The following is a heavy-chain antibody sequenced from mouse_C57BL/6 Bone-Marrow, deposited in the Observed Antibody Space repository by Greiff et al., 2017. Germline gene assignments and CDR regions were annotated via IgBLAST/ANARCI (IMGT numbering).Heavy chain of an antibody. CDR2: ISSGGSYT. Sequence: EVQLVESGGDLVKPGGSLKLSCAASGFTFSSYGMSWVRQTPDKRLEWVATISSGGSYTYYTDSVKGRFTISRDNAKNTLYLQMSSLKSEDTAMYYCARGPTVEKAYWGQGTLVTVSA. CDR3: ARGPTVEKAY. CDR1: GFTFSSYG. D-gene: IGHD1-1*01. J-gene: IGHJ3*01. V-gene: IGHV5-6*01.